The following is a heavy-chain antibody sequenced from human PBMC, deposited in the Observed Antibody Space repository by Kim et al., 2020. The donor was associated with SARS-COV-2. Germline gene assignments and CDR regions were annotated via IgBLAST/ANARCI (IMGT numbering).Heavy chain of an antibody. J-gene: IGHJ4*02. V-gene: IGHV4-34*01. CDR3: ARSKTLGRKYYFDY. Sequence: SETLSLTCAVYGGSFSGYYWSWIRQPPGKGLEWIGEINHSGSTKYNPSLKSRVTISVDTSKNQFSLKLSSVTAADTAVYYCARSKTLGRKYYFDYWGQGTLVTVSS. CDR2: INHSGST. CDR1: GGSFSGYY.